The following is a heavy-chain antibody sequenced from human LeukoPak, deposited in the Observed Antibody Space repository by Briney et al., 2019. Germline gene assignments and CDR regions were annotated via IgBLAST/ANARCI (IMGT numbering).Heavy chain of an antibody. CDR2: INPSGGST. CDR1: GYTFTSYY. D-gene: IGHD3-22*01. Sequence: GASVKVSCKASGYTFTSYYMHWVRQAPGQGLEWMGIINPSGGSTSYAQKFQGRVTMTRDTSTSPVYMELSSLRSEDTAVYYCARDRYYYDSSGYIRGISFDYWGQGTLVTVSS. CDR3: ARDRYYYDSSGYIRGISFDY. V-gene: IGHV1-46*01. J-gene: IGHJ4*02.